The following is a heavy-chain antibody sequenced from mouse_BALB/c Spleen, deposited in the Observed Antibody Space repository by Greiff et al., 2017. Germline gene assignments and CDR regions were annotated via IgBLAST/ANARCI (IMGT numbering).Heavy chain of an antibody. J-gene: IGHJ4*01. D-gene: IGHD1-1*01. Sequence: EVKVVESGGGLVKPGGSLKLSCAASGFTFSSYAMSWVRQTPEKRLEWVASISSGGSTYYPDSVKGRFTISRDNARNILYLQMSSLRSEDTAMYYCARGGYGSGAMDYWGQGTSVTVSS. CDR1: GFTFSSYA. V-gene: IGHV5-6-5*01. CDR2: ISSGGST. CDR3: ARGGYGSGAMDY.